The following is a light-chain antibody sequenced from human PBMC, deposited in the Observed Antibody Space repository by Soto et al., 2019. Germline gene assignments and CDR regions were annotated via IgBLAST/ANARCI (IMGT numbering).Light chain of an antibody. CDR1: HGVLYTANNKTY. J-gene: IGKJ1*01. CDR2: WAS. CDR3: QQYGSSPPWT. Sequence: DIVMTQSPDSLAVSLCERATINCKSSHGVLYTANNKTYLAWYQQKPGQPPKLLIYWASTRESGVPDRFSGSGSGTDFTLTISRLEPEDFAVYYCQQYGSSPPWTFGQGTKVDIK. V-gene: IGKV4-1*01.